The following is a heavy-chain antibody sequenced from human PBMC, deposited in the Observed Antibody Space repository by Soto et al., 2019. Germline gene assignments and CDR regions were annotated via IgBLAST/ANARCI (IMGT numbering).Heavy chain of an antibody. J-gene: IGHJ4*02. V-gene: IGHV2-5*01. Sequence: QITLKESGPTLVQPTQTLTLTCTFSGFSLTNIAVSVGWYRKPPGKAVEWLGVIYWNGDKRYSPSLSSRLTITKDTSKNQGVLTMNNMDPVDTGTYYCAHTEEQGRSREFDYWGQGTLVTVSS. D-gene: IGHD6-19*01. CDR3: AHTEEQGRSREFDY. CDR2: IYWNGDK. CDR1: GFSLTNIAVS.